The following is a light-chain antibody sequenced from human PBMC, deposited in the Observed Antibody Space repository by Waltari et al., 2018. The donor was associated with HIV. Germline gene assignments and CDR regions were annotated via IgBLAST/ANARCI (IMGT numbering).Light chain of an antibody. Sequence: SALTQPASVSGYPVQSLTISSTVPSSDVLDHNSASWYHQHPGKAPTPMIYDVNKRPSGVSSRFSGSKSGNTASLTISGLQAEDEADYYCCSYAGSSTVVFGGGTKLTVL. V-gene: IGLV2-23*02. CDR2: DVN. J-gene: IGLJ2*01. CDR3: CSYAGSSTVV. CDR1: SSDVLDHNS.